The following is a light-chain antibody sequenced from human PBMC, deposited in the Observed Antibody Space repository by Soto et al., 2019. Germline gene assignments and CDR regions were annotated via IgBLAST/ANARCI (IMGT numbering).Light chain of an antibody. CDR3: SSYTGSNIRYV. CDR2: EVS. J-gene: IGLJ1*01. CDR1: SNDVGGYNY. V-gene: IGLV2-14*01. Sequence: QSALTQPASVSGSPGQSITISCTGTSNDVGGYNYVSWYQHHPGKAPKLMICEVSDRPSGVSNRFSGSKSGNTASLTIYGLQAEDEADYYCSSYTGSNIRYVFGTGTKVTVL.